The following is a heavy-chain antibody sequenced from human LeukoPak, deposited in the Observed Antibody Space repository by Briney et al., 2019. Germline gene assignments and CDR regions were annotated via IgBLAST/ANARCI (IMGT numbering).Heavy chain of an antibody. CDR2: IYYSGST. D-gene: IGHD6-19*01. CDR1: GGSISSSSYY. J-gene: IGHJ5*02. V-gene: IGHV4-39*01. Sequence: SETLSLTCTVSGGSISSSSYYWGWIRQPPGKGLEWIGSIYYSGSTYYNPSLKSRVTISVNTSKNQFSLKLSSVTAADTAVYYCARDLGIAVAKTISTWFDPWGQGTLVTVSS. CDR3: ARDLGIAVAKTISTWFDP.